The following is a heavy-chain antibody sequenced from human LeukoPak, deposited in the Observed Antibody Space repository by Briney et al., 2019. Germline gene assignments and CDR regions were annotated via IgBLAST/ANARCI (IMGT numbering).Heavy chain of an antibody. CDR3: ARVFSSSWYPNFDY. J-gene: IGHJ4*02. Sequence: SETLSLTCTVSGGSISSYYWSWIRQPPGKGLEWIGYNYYSGSTNYNPSLKSRVTISVDTSKNQFSLKLSSVTAADTAVYYCARVFSSSWYPNFDYWGQGTLVTVSS. D-gene: IGHD6-13*01. CDR2: NYYSGST. V-gene: IGHV4-59*01. CDR1: GGSISSYY.